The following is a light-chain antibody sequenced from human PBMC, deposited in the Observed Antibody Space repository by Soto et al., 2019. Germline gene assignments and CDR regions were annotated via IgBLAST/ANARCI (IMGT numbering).Light chain of an antibody. CDR2: EVS. CDR3: MEGTPS. Sequence: VLLTQSPLTLPVTLGQPASISCRSSQSLIYSNGKTYLNWYQQRPGQVPRRIIYEVSNRDFGVPDRFSGSGSGSGTDFTLKISRVEAEDVGVYYCMEGTPSFXQGTKVDIK. V-gene: IGKV2-30*01. J-gene: IGKJ1*01. CDR1: QSLIYSNGKTY.